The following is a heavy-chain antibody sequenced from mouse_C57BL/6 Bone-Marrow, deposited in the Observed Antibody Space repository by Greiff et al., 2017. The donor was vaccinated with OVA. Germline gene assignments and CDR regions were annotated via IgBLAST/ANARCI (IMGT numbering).Heavy chain of an antibody. D-gene: IGHD1-1*01. CDR1: GFNIKDDY. CDR2: IDPENGDT. Sequence: EVKVVESGAELVRPGASVKLSCTASGFNIKDDYMHWVKQRPEQGLEWIGWIDPENGDTEYDSKFQGKATITADTSSNTAYLQLSSLTSEDTAVYYCISLYYGSSYEAYWGQGTLVTVSA. CDR3: ISLYYGSSYEAY. J-gene: IGHJ3*01. V-gene: IGHV14-4*01.